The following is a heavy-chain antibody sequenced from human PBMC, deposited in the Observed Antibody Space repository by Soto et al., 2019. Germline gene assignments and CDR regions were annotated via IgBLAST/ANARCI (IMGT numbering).Heavy chain of an antibody. D-gene: IGHD6-19*01. V-gene: IGHV3-30*18. J-gene: IGHJ6*02. Sequence: HPGGSLRLSCAASGFTFSSYGMHWVRQAPGKGLEWVAVISYDGSNKYYADSVKGRFTISRDNSKNTLYLQMNSLRAEDTAVYYCAKDSPSGWYANRDYYYYYGMDVWGQGTRVTVSS. CDR1: GFTFSSYG. CDR3: AKDSPSGWYANRDYYYYYGMDV. CDR2: ISYDGSNK.